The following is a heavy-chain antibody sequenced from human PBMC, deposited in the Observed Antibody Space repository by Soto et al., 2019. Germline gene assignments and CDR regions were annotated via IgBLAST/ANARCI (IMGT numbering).Heavy chain of an antibody. CDR1: GYTFTYRY. J-gene: IGHJ5*02. D-gene: IGHD6-13*01. V-gene: IGHV1-45*02. CDR2: ITPFNGNT. Sequence: SVKVSCKASGYTFTYRYLHWVRQAPGQALEWKGWITPFNGNTNYAQKFQDRVTITRDRSMSTAYMELSSLRSEDTAMYYCAIEAAAKRQSWFDPWGQGTLVTVSS. CDR3: AIEAAAKRQSWFDP.